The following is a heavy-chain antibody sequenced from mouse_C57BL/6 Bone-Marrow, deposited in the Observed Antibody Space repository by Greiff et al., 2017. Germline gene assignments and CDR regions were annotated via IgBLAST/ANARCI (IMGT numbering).Heavy chain of an antibody. CDR2: INPSTGGT. V-gene: IGHV1-53*01. J-gene: IGHJ4*01. CDR1: GYTFTSYW. Sequence: QVQLQQPGTELVKPGASVKLSCKASGYTFTSYWMHWVKQRPGQGLEWIGNINPSTGGTNYNAKFKSQDTLTVDKSSSTAYMQLSSLTSEDSAVYYCAGGSSPYSMDYWGQGTSVTVSS. CDR3: AGGSSPYSMDY. D-gene: IGHD1-1*01.